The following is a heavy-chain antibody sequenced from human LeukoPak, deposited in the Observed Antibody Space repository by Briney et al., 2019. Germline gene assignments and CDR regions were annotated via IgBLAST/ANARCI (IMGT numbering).Heavy chain of an antibody. CDR1: GFTFINYN. CDR2: ISSSSSTI. CDR3: AKGTQFGSTHWFDP. D-gene: IGHD3-16*01. V-gene: IGHV3-48*01. Sequence: GGSLRLSCAASGFTFINYNMNWVRQAPGKGLEWISYISSSSSTIYHADSVKGRFTISRDNSKNTLYLQMNSLRAEDTAVYYCAKGTQFGSTHWFDPWGQGTLVTVSS. J-gene: IGHJ5*02.